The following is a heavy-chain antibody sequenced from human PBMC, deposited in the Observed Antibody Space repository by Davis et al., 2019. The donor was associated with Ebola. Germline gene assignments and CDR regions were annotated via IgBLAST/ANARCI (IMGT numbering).Heavy chain of an antibody. CDR1: GGSISDYY. V-gene: IGHV4-59*12. CDR3: ARDSRGSPYSGLDV. Sequence: MPSETLSLTCTVSGGSISDYYWSWIRQSPGKGLEWIGNIFYSWSSSYSGSTNYHSSLKSRIFISVDTSKNQFSLKLNSVTAAETAVYYCARDSRGSPYSGLDVWGQGTTVTVSS. D-gene: IGHD1-26*01. J-gene: IGHJ6*02. CDR2: IFYSWSSSYSGST.